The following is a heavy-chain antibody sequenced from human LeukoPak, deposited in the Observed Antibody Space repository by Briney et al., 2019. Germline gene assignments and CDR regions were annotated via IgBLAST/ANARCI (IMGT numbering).Heavy chain of an antibody. D-gene: IGHD2-15*01. Sequence: GGSLRLSCAASGFTFSSYAMHWVRQAPGEGLEWVAVISYDGSNKYYADSVKGRFTISRDNSKNTLYLQMNSLRAEDTAVYYCARDLATDTHGPFDYWGQGTLVTVSS. CDR1: GFTFSSYA. CDR2: ISYDGSNK. V-gene: IGHV3-30-3*01. J-gene: IGHJ4*02. CDR3: ARDLATDTHGPFDY.